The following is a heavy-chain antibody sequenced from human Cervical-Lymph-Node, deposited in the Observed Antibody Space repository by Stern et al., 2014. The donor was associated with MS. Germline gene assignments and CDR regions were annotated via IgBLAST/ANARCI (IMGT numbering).Heavy chain of an antibody. CDR3: ARVLRRRVIGAPGAGYYFDY. Sequence: QVQLQESGPGLVQPSETLSLTCTVSGDSLNYYYWGWIRQPPGKALAWIGYIFYRGSTTYNPSLKSRVTISVDTSKNQFSLNLSSVTAADTAVYYCARVLRRRVIGAPGAGYYFDYWGQGTLVTVPS. CDR2: IFYRGST. J-gene: IGHJ4*02. D-gene: IGHD6-13*01. V-gene: IGHV4-59*01. CDR1: GDSLNYYY.